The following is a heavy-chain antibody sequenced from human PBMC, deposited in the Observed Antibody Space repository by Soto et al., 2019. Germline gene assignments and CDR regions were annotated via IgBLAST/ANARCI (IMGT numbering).Heavy chain of an antibody. CDR1: GITFSNAW. CDR3: TTTRPGTNVFDN. CDR2: IRSKTDSGAT. Sequence: LRLSCAASGITFSNAWMNWVRQAPGKGLEYIGRIRSKTDSGATEYAAPVEGRFTISRDDSKNTLYLQMGGLKTEDTAVYYCTTTRPGTNVFDNWGQGTLVTVSS. V-gene: IGHV3-15*01. D-gene: IGHD6-13*01. J-gene: IGHJ3*02.